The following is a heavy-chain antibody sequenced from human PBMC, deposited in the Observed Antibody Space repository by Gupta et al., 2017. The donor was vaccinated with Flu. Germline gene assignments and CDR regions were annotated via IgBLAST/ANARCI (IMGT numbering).Heavy chain of an antibody. CDR3: ARGAAVSQWYFDL. V-gene: IGHV3-48*03. D-gene: IGHD6-13*01. Sequence: EVQLVESGENLVQPGGSLRLTCAASGFTFSDYEMNWVRQAPGKGLEWVSYMSSGGTTIYYADSVKGRFTISRDNAKNSLYLQMNSLRAEDTAVYFCARGAAVSQWYFDLWGRGSLVTVSS. CDR1: GFTFSDYE. J-gene: IGHJ2*01. CDR2: MSSGGTTI.